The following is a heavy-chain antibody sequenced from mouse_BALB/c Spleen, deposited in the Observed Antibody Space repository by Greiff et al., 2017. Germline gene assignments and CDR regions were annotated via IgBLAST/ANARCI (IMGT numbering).Heavy chain of an antibody. CDR3: ARLYGYDVGYAMDY. J-gene: IGHJ4*01. V-gene: IGHV3-8*02. D-gene: IGHD2-2*01. Sequence: EVQVVESGPSLVKPSQTLSLTCSVTGDSITSGYWNWIRKFPGSKLEYMGYINYSGSTYYNPSLKSRISITRDTSKNQYYLQLNSVTTEDTATYYCARLYGYDVGYAMDYWGQGTSVTVSS. CDR2: INYSGST. CDR1: GDSITSGY.